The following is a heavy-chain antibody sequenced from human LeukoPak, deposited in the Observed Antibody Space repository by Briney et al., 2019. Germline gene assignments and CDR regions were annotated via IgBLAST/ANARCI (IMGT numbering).Heavy chain of an antibody. CDR1: GGTFSSYS. Sequence: GASVKVSCKASGGTFSSYSISCVRQAPGQGLEWMGGIIPIFGTANYAQKFQGRVTITTDESTSTAYMELSSLRSEDTAVYYCARASGNTYYYDSSGHYLFDYWGQGTLVTVSS. J-gene: IGHJ4*02. CDR2: IIPIFGTA. V-gene: IGHV1-69*05. D-gene: IGHD3-22*01. CDR3: ARASGNTYYYDSSGHYLFDY.